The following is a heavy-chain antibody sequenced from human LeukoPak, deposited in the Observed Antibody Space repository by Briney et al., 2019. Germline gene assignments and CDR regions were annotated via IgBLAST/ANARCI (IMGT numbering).Heavy chain of an antibody. V-gene: IGHV3-30-3*01. CDR3: ARDLSRDYGDPPGWFDP. J-gene: IGHJ5*02. D-gene: IGHD4-17*01. CDR1: GFTFSSYA. CDR2: ISYDGSNK. Sequence: GRSLRLSCAASGFTFSSYAMHWVRQAPGKGLEWVAVISYDGSNKYYADSVKGRFTISRDNSKNTLYLQMNSLRAEDTAVYYCARDLSRDYGDPPGWFDPWGQGTLVSVSS.